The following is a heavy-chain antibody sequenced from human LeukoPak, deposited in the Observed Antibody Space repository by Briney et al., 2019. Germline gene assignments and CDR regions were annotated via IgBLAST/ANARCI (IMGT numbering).Heavy chain of an antibody. CDR3: AKGSIGVSGIAAAGTEYRFDY. D-gene: IGHD6-13*01. V-gene: IGHV3-23*01. CDR2: ISGSGGST. CDR1: GFTFSSYG. Sequence: GGSLRLSCAASGFTFSSYGMSWVRQAPGKGLEWVSAISGSGGSTYYADSVKGRFTISRDNSKNTLYLQMNSLRAEDTAVYYCAKGSIGVSGIAAAGTEYRFDYWGQGTLVTVSS. J-gene: IGHJ4*02.